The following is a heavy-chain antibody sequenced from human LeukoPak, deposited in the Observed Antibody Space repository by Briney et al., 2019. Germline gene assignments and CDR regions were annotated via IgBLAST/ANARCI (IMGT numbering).Heavy chain of an antibody. CDR3: AKDLSKGLLYRRGMYYFDY. J-gene: IGHJ4*02. D-gene: IGHD3-10*01. CDR1: GFSFNNYA. Sequence: GKSLRLSCAASGFSFNNYAMYWVRQASGKGLEWVAFIRYDGSNKYYADSVKGRFTISRDNSKNTLYLQMNSLRAEDTAVYYCAKDLSKGLLYRRGMYYFDYWGQGTLVTVSS. V-gene: IGHV3-30*02. CDR2: IRYDGSNK.